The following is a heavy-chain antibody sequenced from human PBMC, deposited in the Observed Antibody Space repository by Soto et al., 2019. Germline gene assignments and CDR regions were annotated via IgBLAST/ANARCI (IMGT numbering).Heavy chain of an antibody. D-gene: IGHD3-16*01. CDR2: IFWNDDR. V-gene: IGHV2-5*01. CDR3: AHRLDAACFTCFHL. Sequence: QITLRESGPTLVKSTQTLTLTCTFSGFSLRNSGMGVAWIRQPPGKALEWLSLIFWNDDRRYSPSLKSRLTITKDTSKHQVVLRMTNMDPVDTATYFCAHRLDAACFTCFHLWGQGTLVTVSS. CDR1: GFSLRNSGMG. J-gene: IGHJ4*02.